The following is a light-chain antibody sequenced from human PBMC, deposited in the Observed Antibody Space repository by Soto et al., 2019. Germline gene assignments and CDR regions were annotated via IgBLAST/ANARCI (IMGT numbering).Light chain of an antibody. V-gene: IGLV2-14*01. CDR2: EVS. Sequence: QSALTQPRSVSGSPGQSVTISCTGTSSDVGGYNYVSWYQQHPGNAPKLMIYEVSNRPSGVSNRFSGSKSGTTASLTISGLQAEDEDDYYCSSYTSSSTLVFGGGTKLTVL. J-gene: IGLJ3*02. CDR1: SSDVGGYNY. CDR3: SSYTSSSTLV.